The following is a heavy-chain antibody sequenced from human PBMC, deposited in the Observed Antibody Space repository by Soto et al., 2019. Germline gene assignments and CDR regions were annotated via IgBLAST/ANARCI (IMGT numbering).Heavy chain of an antibody. CDR3: ARAGIAAAGPPEYFQH. Sequence: QVQRQQWGAGLLKPSETLSLACAVYGGYFSGYYSSWIRQPPGKGLEWIGEINHSGSTNYNPSLKSRVTISVDTSKNQFSLKLSSVTAADTAVYYCARAGIAAAGPPEYFQHWGQGTLVTVSS. V-gene: IGHV4-34*01. D-gene: IGHD6-13*01. J-gene: IGHJ1*01. CDR1: GGYFSGYY. CDR2: INHSGST.